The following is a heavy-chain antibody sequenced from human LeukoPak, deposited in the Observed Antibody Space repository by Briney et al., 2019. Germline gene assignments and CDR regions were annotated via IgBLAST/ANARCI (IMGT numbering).Heavy chain of an antibody. Sequence: GGSLRLSCAASGFTFSTYWMSWVRQAPGKGLEWVANIMQDGSEKNYVDSVKGRFTISRDNARNSLYLQMSSLGAEDTAVYYCAREVYSSSRPADAFDNWGQGTVVTVSS. CDR3: AREVYSSSRPADAFDN. J-gene: IGHJ3*02. CDR2: IMQDGSEK. D-gene: IGHD6-13*01. CDR1: GFTFSTYW. V-gene: IGHV3-7*01.